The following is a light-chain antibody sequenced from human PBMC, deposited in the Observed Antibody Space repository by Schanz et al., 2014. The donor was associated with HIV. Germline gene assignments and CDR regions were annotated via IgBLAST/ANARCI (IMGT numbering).Light chain of an antibody. V-gene: IGLV2-14*03. CDR1: NNDIGSYTY. CDR2: GVF. Sequence: QSALTQPASVSGSPGQSITVSCTGTNNDIGSYTYVAWYQQHPGKAPKVVVYGVFDRPSGVSNRFSGSKSGNTASLTISGLQTEDEADYHCCSYAGSSAVVFGGGTKLTVL. CDR3: CSYAGSSAVV. J-gene: IGLJ3*02.